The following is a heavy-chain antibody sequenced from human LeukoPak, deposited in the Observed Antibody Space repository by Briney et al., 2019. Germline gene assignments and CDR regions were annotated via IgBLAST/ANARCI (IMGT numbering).Heavy chain of an antibody. CDR3: ANYGSGSYRFDP. CDR2: IYYSGST. Sequence: PSQTLSLTCIVSGGSISSGDHYWSWIRQHPGKGLEWIGYIYYSGSTYYNPSLKSRVTISVDTSKNQFSLKLSSVTAADTAVYYCANYGSGSYRFDPWGQGTLVTVSS. D-gene: IGHD3-10*01. V-gene: IGHV4-31*03. CDR1: GGSISSGDHY. J-gene: IGHJ5*02.